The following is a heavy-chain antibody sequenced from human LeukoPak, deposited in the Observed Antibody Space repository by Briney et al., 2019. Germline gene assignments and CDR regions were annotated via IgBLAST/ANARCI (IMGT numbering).Heavy chain of an antibody. D-gene: IGHD6-19*01. CDR1: GFTFSSYG. Sequence: GGSLRLSCAASGFTFSSYGMHWVRQAPGKGLEWVAVISYDGSNKYYADSVKGRFTISRDNSKNTLYLQMNSLRAEDTAVYYCAKMLKPYSSGWGDFDYWGQGTLVTVSS. CDR3: AKMLKPYSSGWGDFDY. CDR2: ISYDGSNK. V-gene: IGHV3-30*18. J-gene: IGHJ4*02.